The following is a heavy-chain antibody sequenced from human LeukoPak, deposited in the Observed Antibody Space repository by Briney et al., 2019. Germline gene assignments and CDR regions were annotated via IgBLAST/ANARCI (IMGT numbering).Heavy chain of an antibody. V-gene: IGHV4-34*01. CDR2: INHSGST. D-gene: IGHD6-19*01. CDR1: GGSFSGYY. J-gene: IGHJ4*02. CDR3: ARQSGWSIKYFGY. Sequence: SETLSLTCAVYGGSFSGYYWSWIRQPPGQGLEWIGEINHSGSTNYNPSLKSRVTISVDTSKNQFSLKLSSVTAADTAVYDCARQSGWSIKYFGYWCQGTLVTVSS.